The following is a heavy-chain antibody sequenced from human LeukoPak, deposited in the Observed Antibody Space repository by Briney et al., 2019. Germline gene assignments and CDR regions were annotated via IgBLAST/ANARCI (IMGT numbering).Heavy chain of an antibody. J-gene: IGHJ5*02. Sequence: PSETLSLTFTVSGGSISRYYWSWIRQPPGKGLEWIGYIYYSGSTNYNPSLKSRVTISVDTSKNQFSLKLSSVTAADTAVYYCVRGGIAARHNWFDPWGQGTLATVSS. CDR2: IYYSGST. CDR1: GGSISRYY. CDR3: VRGGIAARHNWFDP. D-gene: IGHD6-6*01. V-gene: IGHV4-59*01.